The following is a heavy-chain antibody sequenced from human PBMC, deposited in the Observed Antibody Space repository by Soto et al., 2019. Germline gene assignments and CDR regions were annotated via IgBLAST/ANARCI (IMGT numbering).Heavy chain of an antibody. V-gene: IGHV3-53*02. J-gene: IGHJ4*02. CDR2: IYSGGST. D-gene: IGHD6-19*01. CDR1: GFTVSSNY. Sequence: EVQLVETGGGLIQPGGSLRLSCAASGFTVSSNYMSWVRQAPGKGLEWVSVIYSGGSTYYADSVKGRFTISRDNSKNTLYLQMHSLRAEDTAVYYCAKDGSVDNSGWYDYWGQGTLVTVSS. CDR3: AKDGSVDNSGWYDY.